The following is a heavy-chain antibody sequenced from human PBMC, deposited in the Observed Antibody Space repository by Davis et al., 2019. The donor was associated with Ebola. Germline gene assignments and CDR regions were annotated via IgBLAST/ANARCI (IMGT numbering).Heavy chain of an antibody. CDR3: AREPHPITIPGPGYYMDV. V-gene: IGHV3-48*02. Sequence: PGGSLRLSCAASGFTFSSYSMNWVRQAPGKGLEWVSYISSSSSTIYYADSVKGRFTISRDNAKNSLYLQMNSLRDEDTAVYYCAREPHPITIPGPGYYMDVWGKGTTVTVSS. CDR1: GFTFSSYS. D-gene: IGHD3-3*01. J-gene: IGHJ6*03. CDR2: ISSSSSTI.